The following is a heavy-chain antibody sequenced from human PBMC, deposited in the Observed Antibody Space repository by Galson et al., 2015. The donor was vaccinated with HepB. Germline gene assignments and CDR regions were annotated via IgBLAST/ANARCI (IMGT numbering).Heavy chain of an antibody. CDR2: INPSGGST. CDR3: ARASYGGNQVDYYYYMDV. V-gene: IGHV1-46*01. CDR1: GYTFTSYY. J-gene: IGHJ6*03. Sequence: SVKVSCKASGYTFTSYYMHWVRQAPGQGLEWMGIINPSGGSTSYAQKFQGRVTMTRDTSTSTVYMELSSLRSEDTAVYYCARASYGGNQVDYYYYMDVWGKGTTVTISS. D-gene: IGHD4-23*01.